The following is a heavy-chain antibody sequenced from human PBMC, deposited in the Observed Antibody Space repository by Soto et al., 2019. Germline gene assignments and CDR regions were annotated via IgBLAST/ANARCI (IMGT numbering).Heavy chain of an antibody. CDR2: INHSGRT. D-gene: IGHD3-10*01. CDR3: ARGLRGVIITSYYFVMDV. CDR1: GGSFSGYY. V-gene: IGHV4-34*01. Sequence: PSETVSLTCAVHGGSFSGYYWSWIRQPPGKGLEWIGDINHSGRTNYNPSLKSRVTMSIDMSKNQFSLRLTSVTAADTAVYYCARGLRGVIITSYYFVMDVWGQGTTVTVSS. J-gene: IGHJ6*02.